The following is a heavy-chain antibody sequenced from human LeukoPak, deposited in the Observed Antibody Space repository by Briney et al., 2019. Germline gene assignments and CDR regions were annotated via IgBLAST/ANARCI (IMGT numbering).Heavy chain of an antibody. CDR3: ARDKGSGSYFGHFGMDL. CDR1: GGSISSSSYY. J-gene: IGHJ6*02. CDR2: IYYSGST. D-gene: IGHD1-26*01. Sequence: SETLSLTCTVSGGSISSSSYYWGWIRQPPGKGLEWIGSIYYSGSTYYNPSLKSRVTMSIDTSKSQFSLKLSSVTAADTAVYYCARDKGSGSYFGHFGMDLWGQGTTVTVSS. V-gene: IGHV4-39*07.